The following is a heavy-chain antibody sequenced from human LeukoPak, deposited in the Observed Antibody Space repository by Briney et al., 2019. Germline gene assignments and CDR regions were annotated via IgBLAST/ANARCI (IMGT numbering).Heavy chain of an antibody. CDR2: INHSGST. D-gene: IGHD5-18*01. Sequence: SETLSLTCAVYGGSFSGYYWSWIRQPPGKGLEWIGEINHSGSTNYNPSLKSRVTISVDTSKNQFSLKLSSVTAADTAVYYCARPGGYSYGSYFDYWGQGTLVTVSS. CDR1: GGSFSGYY. V-gene: IGHV4-34*01. J-gene: IGHJ4*02. CDR3: ARPGGYSYGSYFDY.